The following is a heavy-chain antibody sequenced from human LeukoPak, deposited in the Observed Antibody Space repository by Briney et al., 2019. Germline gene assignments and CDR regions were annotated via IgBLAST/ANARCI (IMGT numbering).Heavy chain of an antibody. V-gene: IGHV4-39*01. CDR2: IYYSGST. Sequence: SETLSLTCTVSGGSISSSSYYWGWIRQPPGKGLEWIGSIYYSGSTYYNPSLKSRVTISVDTSKNQFSLKLSSVTAADTAVYYCARQGFWSGRDFDYWGQGTLVTVSS. CDR1: GGSISSSSYY. J-gene: IGHJ4*02. CDR3: ARQGFWSGRDFDY. D-gene: IGHD3-3*01.